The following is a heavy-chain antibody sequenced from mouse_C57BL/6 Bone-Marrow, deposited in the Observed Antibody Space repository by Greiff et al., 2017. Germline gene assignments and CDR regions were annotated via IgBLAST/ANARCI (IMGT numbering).Heavy chain of an antibody. J-gene: IGHJ1*01. Sequence: QVQLQQSGPGLVAPSQSLSITCTVSGFSLTSYGVHWVRQPPGKGLEWLGVIWAGGSTNYNSAHMSRLGISKDNSKSQVFLKMNSLQTDDTAMYYCARGYYGSSYWYFDVWGAGTTVTVSS. CDR2: IWAGGST. D-gene: IGHD1-1*01. V-gene: IGHV2-9*02. CDR1: GFSLTSYG. CDR3: ARGYYGSSYWYFDV.